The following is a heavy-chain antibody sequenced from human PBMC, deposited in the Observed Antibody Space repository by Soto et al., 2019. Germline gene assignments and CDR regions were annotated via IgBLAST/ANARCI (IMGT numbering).Heavy chain of an antibody. J-gene: IGHJ4*02. V-gene: IGHV3-23*01. CDR3: ARDPGGYSYGAYYFDY. Sequence: VVSLRLSCAASGFTFSSYAMGWVRQAPGKGLDWVSAIGGSGGSAYYADFVKGRFTISRDNSKNTLYLQMNSLRAEDTAVYYCARDPGGYSYGAYYFDYWGQGVLVTVSS. CDR1: GFTFSSYA. CDR2: IGGSGGSA. D-gene: IGHD5-18*01.